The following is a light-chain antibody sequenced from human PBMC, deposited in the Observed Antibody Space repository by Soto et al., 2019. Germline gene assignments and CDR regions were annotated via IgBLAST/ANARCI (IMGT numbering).Light chain of an antibody. V-gene: IGKV3-20*01. CDR3: HQYGTSPQT. CDR2: DAS. CDR1: QSVSNTH. Sequence: EIVLTQSPGSLSLSPGESATLSCRASQSVSNTHVAWYQQRPGQAPRLLIYDASRRDIGVPDRFSGSGSGTDFTLAISGLEPADFAVYFCHQYGTSPQTFGQGNKVEIK. J-gene: IGKJ1*01.